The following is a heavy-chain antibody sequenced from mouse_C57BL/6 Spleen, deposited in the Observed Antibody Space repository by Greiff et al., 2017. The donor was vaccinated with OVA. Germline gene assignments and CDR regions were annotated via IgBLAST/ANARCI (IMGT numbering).Heavy chain of an antibody. CDR2: INYDGSST. V-gene: IGHV5-16*01. Sequence: EVQLQESEGGLVQPGSSMKLSCTASGFTFSDYYMAWVRQVPEKGLEWVANINYDGSSTYYLDSLKSRFIISRDNAKNILYLQMSSLKSEDTATYYCAREDYSNSGDYAMDYWGQGTSVTVSS. D-gene: IGHD2-5*01. CDR1: GFTFSDYY. J-gene: IGHJ4*01. CDR3: AREDYSNSGDYAMDY.